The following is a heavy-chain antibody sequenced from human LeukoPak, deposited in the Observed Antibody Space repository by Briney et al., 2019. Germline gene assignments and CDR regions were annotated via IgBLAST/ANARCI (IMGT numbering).Heavy chain of an antibody. CDR1: GFTFSSYS. J-gene: IGHJ3*02. V-gene: IGHV3-21*01. Sequence: PGGSLRLSCAASGFTFSSYSMNWVRQAPGKGLEWVSSISSSSSYIYYADSVKGRFTISRDNAKNSLYLQMNSLRAEDTAVYYCAGGGPGNNDAFDIWGQGTMVTVSS. CDR2: ISSSSSYI. CDR3: AGGGPGNNDAFDI. D-gene: IGHD1-14*01.